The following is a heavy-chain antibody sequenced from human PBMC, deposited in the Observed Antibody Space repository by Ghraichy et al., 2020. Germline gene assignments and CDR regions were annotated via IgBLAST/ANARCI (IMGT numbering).Heavy chain of an antibody. CDR1: GGSFSGYY. CDR3: ARGKKKYYYDSSGHAFDI. D-gene: IGHD3-22*01. CDR2: INHSGST. Sequence: SQTLSLTCAVYGGSFSGYYWSWIRQPPGKGLEWIGEINHSGSTNYNPSLKSRVTISVDTSKNQFSLKLSSVTAADTAVYYCARGKKKYYYDSSGHAFDIWGQGTMVTVSS. V-gene: IGHV4-34*01. J-gene: IGHJ3*02.